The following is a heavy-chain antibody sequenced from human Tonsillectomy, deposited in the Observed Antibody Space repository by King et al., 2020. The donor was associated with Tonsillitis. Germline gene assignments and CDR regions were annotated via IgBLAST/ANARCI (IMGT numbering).Heavy chain of an antibody. D-gene: IGHD3-22*01. CDR3: AKAYDSSGYNYERASDY. CDR1: GFSFSTYA. J-gene: IGHJ4*02. V-gene: IGHV3-23*04. Sequence: VQLVESGGGLVQPGGSLRLSCAASGFSFSTYAMTWGRQTPGKGLEWVSAISGNGGGTYYADSGRGRFTISRDNSKNMLYLQMNSLRAEDTALYYCAKAYDSSGYNYERASDYWGQGTLVTVSS. CDR2: ISGNGGGT.